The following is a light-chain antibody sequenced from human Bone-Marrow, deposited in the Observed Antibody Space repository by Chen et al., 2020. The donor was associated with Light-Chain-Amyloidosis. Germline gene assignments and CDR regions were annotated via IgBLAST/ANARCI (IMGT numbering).Light chain of an antibody. J-gene: IGLJ2*01. CDR2: RDT. V-gene: IGLV3-25*03. CDR1: DLPTKY. Sequence: SSELTQPHPVSVSPGQTARITCSGDDLPTKYAYGYQQKPGQAPVLVIHRDTERPSGISERFSGSSSGTTATLTISGVQAEDEADYHCQSADSSGTYEVIFGGGTKLTVL. CDR3: QSADSSGTYEVI.